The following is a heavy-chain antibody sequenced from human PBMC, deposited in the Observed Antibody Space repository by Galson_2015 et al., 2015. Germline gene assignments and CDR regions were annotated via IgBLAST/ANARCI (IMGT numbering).Heavy chain of an antibody. CDR1: GFSLSTSGMC. Sequence: PALVKPTQPLTLTCTFSGFSLSTSGMCVSWIRQPPGKALEWLARIDWDDDKYYSTSLKTRLTISKDTSKNQVVLTMTNMDPVDTATYYCARIDHGSGSYFGVESGVGEVHFDYWGQGTLVTVSS. D-gene: IGHD1-26*01. CDR3: ARIDHGSGSYFGVESGVGEVHFDY. CDR2: IDWDDDK. V-gene: IGHV2-70*11. J-gene: IGHJ4*02.